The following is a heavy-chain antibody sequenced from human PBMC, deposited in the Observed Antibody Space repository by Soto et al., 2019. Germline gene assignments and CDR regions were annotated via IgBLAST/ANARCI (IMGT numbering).Heavy chain of an antibody. CDR1: GDSISSGGYY. V-gene: IGHV4-31*03. D-gene: IGHD3-10*02. J-gene: IGHJ3*02. CDR2: VYYSGST. CDR3: ARTIRGIFGI. Sequence: QVQLQESGPGLVKPSQTLSLTCTVSGDSISSGGYYWSWIRQHPGKGLEWIGYVYYSGSTYYNPTRKSRVTISLDTSKTQCSLKPSSVTAADTAVYYCARTIRGIFGIWGQGKMVAVSS.